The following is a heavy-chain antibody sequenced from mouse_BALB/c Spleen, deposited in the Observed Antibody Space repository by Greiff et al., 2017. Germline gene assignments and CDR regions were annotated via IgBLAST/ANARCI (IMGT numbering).Heavy chain of an antibody. CDR3: ARDTTVFDV. Sequence: QVQLKQPGAELVKPGASVKLSCKASGYTFTSYWMHWVKQRPGQGLEWIGEINPSNGRTNYNEKFKSKATLTVDKSSSTAYMQLSSLTSEDSAVYYCARDTTVFDVWGAGTTVTVSS. CDR1: GYTFTSYW. D-gene: IGHD1-1*01. CDR2: INPSNGRT. V-gene: IGHV1S81*02. J-gene: IGHJ1*01.